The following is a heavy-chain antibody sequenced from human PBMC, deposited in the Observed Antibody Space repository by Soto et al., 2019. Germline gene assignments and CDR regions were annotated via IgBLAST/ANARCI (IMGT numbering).Heavy chain of an antibody. CDR1: SGSVSNSNW. V-gene: IGHV4-4*02. CDR3: ARGLVGSYGYLKYFQH. D-gene: IGHD5-18*01. Sequence: PSETLSLTCIFSSGSVSNSNWWSWFRQSPGKGLEWIGEIYHTGTTNYNPSLKSRVTMSVDKSKNQFSLNLTSVTAADTAVYYCARGLVGSYGYLKYFQHWGQGTLVTVSS. CDR2: IYHTGTT. J-gene: IGHJ1*01.